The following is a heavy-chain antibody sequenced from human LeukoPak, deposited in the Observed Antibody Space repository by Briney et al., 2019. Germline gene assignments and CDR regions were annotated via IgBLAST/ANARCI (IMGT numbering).Heavy chain of an antibody. V-gene: IGHV3-30*04. D-gene: IGHD3-22*01. CDR3: ARGTVYYSDTSGYYPAFDY. CDR2: ISYDGGNK. Sequence: GGSLRLSCAASGFTFSSYAMHWVRQAPGKGLEGGALISYDGGNKNYADSVKGRFTISRDNSKNTLYLQMNGLRTEDTAVYYCARGTVYYSDTSGYYPAFDYWGQGTLVTVSS. J-gene: IGHJ4*02. CDR1: GFTFSSYA.